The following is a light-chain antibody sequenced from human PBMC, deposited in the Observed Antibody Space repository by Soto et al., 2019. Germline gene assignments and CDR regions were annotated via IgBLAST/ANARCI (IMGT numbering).Light chain of an antibody. J-gene: IGLJ2*01. V-gene: IGLV2-14*01. CDR2: DVS. CDR3: SSYRGSSPRYVV. CDR1: SSDVGGYNY. Sequence: QSALTQPASVSGSPGQSITISCTGTSSDVGGYNYYCWYQQHPAKAPKLMIYDVSNRPSGVSPRFSGSKSGNTAALTTSGLQAADEADYYCSSYRGSSPRYVVFGGGTQLTVL.